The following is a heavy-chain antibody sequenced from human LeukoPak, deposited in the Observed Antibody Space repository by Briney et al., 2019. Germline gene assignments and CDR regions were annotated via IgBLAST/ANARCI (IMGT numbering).Heavy chain of an antibody. J-gene: IGHJ5*02. CDR2: IYYSGTT. D-gene: IGHD3-9*01. V-gene: IGHV4-31*03. CDR3: ARDLTS. CDR1: GGSVSSGVYY. Sequence: SETLSHTCTVSGGSVSSGVYYWSWIRQLPGKGLEWIGYIYYSGTTYYNPSLKSRVTISIDTSKNQFSLRLTSVTAADTAVYYCARDLTSWGQGTLVTVSS.